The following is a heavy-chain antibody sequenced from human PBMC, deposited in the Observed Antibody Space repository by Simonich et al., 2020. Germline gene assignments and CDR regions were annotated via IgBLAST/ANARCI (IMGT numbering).Heavy chain of an antibody. D-gene: IGHD7-27*01. CDR3: ARSAGSTGDFDY. J-gene: IGHJ4*02. CDR1: GYTFTGSC. CDR2: INPNEGGT. Sequence: QVQLVQSGAEVKKPGASVKVSCKASGYTFTGSCMHWVRQAPGQGLEWMGWINPNEGGTNYAQKFQGRVTRTRDTSISTAYMELSRLRSDDTAVYYCARSAGSTGDFDYWGQGTLVTVSS. V-gene: IGHV1-2*02.